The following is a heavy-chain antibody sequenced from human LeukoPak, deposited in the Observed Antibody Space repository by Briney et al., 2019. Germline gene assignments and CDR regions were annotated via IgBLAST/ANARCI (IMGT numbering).Heavy chain of an antibody. J-gene: IGHJ4*02. D-gene: IGHD3-16*01. CDR3: ARDWGDSLGY. Sequence: SETLSLTCTVSGGSVSSGSYYWSWIRQPPGKGLEWIGYIYYSGSTNYNPSLKSRVTISVDTSKNQFSLKLSSVTAADTAVYYCARDWGDSLGYWGQGTLVTVSS. V-gene: IGHV4-61*01. CDR1: GGSVSSGSYY. CDR2: IYYSGST.